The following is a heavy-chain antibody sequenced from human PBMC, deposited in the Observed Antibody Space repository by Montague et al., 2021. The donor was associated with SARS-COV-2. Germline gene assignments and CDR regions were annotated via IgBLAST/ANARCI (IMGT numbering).Heavy chain of an antibody. CDR3: AREIAAAGPALDY. CDR2: XXWDDDK. V-gene: IGHV2-70*11. Sequence: PALVKPTQTLTLTCTFSGFSLSTSGMCVSWIRQPPGKALEWLARXXWDDDKYYSTSLKTRLTISKDTSKNQVVLTMTNMDPVDTATHYCAREIAAAGPALDYWGQGTLVTVSS. D-gene: IGHD6-13*01. J-gene: IGHJ4*02. CDR1: GFSLSTSGMC.